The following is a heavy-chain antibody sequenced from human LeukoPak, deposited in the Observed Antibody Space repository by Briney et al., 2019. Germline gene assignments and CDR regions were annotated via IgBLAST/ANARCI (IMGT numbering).Heavy chain of an antibody. CDR2: IYYSGST. D-gene: IGHD5-24*01. V-gene: IGHV4-59*08. Sequence: SETLSLTCTVSGGSISSYYWSWIRQPPGKGLEWIGYIYYSGSTNYNPSLKSRVTISVDTSKNQFSLKLSSVTAADTAVCYCASGAAGDGYNLYYWGQGTLVTVSS. CDR1: GGSISSYY. J-gene: IGHJ4*02. CDR3: ASGAAGDGYNLYY.